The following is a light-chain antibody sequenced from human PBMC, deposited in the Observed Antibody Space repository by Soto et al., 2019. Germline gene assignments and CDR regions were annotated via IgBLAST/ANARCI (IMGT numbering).Light chain of an antibody. CDR3: QQYNNWPPPLT. J-gene: IGKJ4*01. V-gene: IGKV3-15*01. CDR1: QSVSSN. Sequence: EIVMTQSPATLSVSPGERATLSCRASQSVSSNLAWYQQKPGQAPRLLIYGASTRATGIPARFSGSGSGTDFSLTISILQSEDFAVYYCQQYNNWPPPLTFGGGTKVEIK. CDR2: GAS.